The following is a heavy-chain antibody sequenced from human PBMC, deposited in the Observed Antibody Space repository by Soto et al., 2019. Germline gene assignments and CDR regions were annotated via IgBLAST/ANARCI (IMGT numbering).Heavy chain of an antibody. V-gene: IGHV3-11*06. CDR1: GFTFSDYY. Sequence: GGSLRLSCAASGFTFSDYYMSWIRQAPGKGLEWVSYISSSSSYTNYADTVKGRFTISRDNAKNSLYLQMNSLRAEDTAVYYCAKNIAVAGYYCYGMDVWGQGTTVTVSS. CDR2: ISSSSSYT. CDR3: AKNIAVAGYYCYGMDV. J-gene: IGHJ6*02. D-gene: IGHD6-19*01.